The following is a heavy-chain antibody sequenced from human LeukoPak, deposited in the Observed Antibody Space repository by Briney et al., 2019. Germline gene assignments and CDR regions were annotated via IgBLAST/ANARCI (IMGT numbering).Heavy chain of an antibody. CDR3: AKGRGYYDSSVRELDY. Sequence: GRSLRLSCAASGFTFSSYGMHWVRQAPGKGLEWVAVISYDGSNKYYADSVKGRFTISRDNSKNTLYLQMNSLRAEDTAVYYCAKGRGYYDSSVRELDYWGQGTLVTVSS. V-gene: IGHV3-30*18. D-gene: IGHD3-22*01. CDR1: GFTFSSYG. J-gene: IGHJ4*02. CDR2: ISYDGSNK.